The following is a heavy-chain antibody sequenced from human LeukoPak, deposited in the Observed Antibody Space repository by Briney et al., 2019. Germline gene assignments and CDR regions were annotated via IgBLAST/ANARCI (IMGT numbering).Heavy chain of an antibody. J-gene: IGHJ4*02. V-gene: IGHV3-30*19. CDR3: ARDLYSYGQMGSFDY. CDR2: ISYDGSNK. CDR1: GFTFSSYG. D-gene: IGHD5-18*01. Sequence: GRSLRLSCAASGFTFSSYGMHWVRQAPGKGLEWVAVISYDGSNKYYADSVKGRFTISRDNSKNTLYLQMNSLRAEDTAVYYCARDLYSYGQMGSFDYWGQGTLVTVSS.